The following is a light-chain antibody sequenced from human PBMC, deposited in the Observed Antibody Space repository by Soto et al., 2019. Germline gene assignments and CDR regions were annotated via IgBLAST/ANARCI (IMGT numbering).Light chain of an antibody. CDR3: GAWDNSLSAGV. CDR2: DNN. J-gene: IGLJ2*01. CDR1: SSNIENNF. Sequence: QSVLTQPPSVSAAPGQRVTISYSGSSSNIENNFVSWYQQLPGTAPKVLIYDNNKRPSGTPDRFSGSKSGTSATLGITGLQTGDEADYYCGAWDNSLSAGVFGGGTKLTVL. V-gene: IGLV1-51*01.